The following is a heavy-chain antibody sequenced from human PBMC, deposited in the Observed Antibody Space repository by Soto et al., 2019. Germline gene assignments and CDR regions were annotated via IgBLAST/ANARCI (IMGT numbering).Heavy chain of an antibody. Sequence: PGGSLRLSCAASGFTFSSYGMHWVRQAPGKGLEWVAMVSYDGSYKYYADSVKGRFTISRDNSKNTLFPQMSSLRGEDTAVYYCAKDREEYYYGMDVWGQGTTVTVSS. CDR3: AKDREEYYYGMDV. CDR1: GFTFSSYG. CDR2: VSYDGSYK. V-gene: IGHV3-30*18. J-gene: IGHJ6*02.